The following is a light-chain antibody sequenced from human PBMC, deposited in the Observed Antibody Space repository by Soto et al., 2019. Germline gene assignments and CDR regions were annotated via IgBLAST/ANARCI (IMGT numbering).Light chain of an antibody. CDR3: QQSYSTPRT. J-gene: IGKJ3*01. V-gene: IGKV1-39*01. CDR2: AAS. CDR1: QSISSY. Sequence: DIQMTQSPSSLSAYVGDIFTITCRASQSISSYLNWYQQKPGKAPKLRIYAASSLQSGVPSRCSGSGSGTDFTLTSSSLQPEDFATYYCQQSYSTPRTVGPGTKVDI.